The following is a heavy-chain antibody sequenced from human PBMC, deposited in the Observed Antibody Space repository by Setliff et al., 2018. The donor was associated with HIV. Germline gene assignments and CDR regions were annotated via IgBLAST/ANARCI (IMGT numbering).Heavy chain of an antibody. CDR2: IKEDGTEK. CDR3: AKDIRHSGYDHFDY. Sequence: GGSLRLSCAASGFTFSGYWMSWVRQAPGKGLEWVANIKEDGTEKYYMDSVKGRFTISRDNAKNSLYLQMNSLRAEDTALYYCAKDIRHSGYDHFDYWGQGTLVTVSS. V-gene: IGHV3-7*03. CDR1: GFTFSGYW. D-gene: IGHD5-12*01. J-gene: IGHJ4*02.